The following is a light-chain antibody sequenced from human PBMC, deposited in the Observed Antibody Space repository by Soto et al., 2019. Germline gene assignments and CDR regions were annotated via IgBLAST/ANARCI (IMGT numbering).Light chain of an antibody. Sequence: IVITQSPATLSVSPGERATLSCRASQSVTNFLAWYQQTPGQAPRLLIYGASTRATGFPARFGGSGSGTEFTLPISSLQSEDFAVYYCQQYNDWPPITFGQGTRLEIK. CDR1: QSVTNF. V-gene: IGKV3-15*01. CDR3: QQYNDWPPIT. CDR2: GAS. J-gene: IGKJ5*01.